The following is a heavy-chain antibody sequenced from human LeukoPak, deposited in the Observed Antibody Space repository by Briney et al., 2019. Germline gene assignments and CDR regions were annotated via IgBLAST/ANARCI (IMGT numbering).Heavy chain of an antibody. V-gene: IGHV4-4*02. Sequence: SETLSLTCGVSGGSISSSYWWSWVRQPPGKGLEWIGEIYHSGSTNYNPSLKSRVTISMDKSKNQFSLNLSSVTAADTAVYYCAKDGNERGPETDYIDVWGKGTTVTVSS. CDR2: IYHSGST. CDR3: AKDGNERGPETDYIDV. J-gene: IGHJ6*03. D-gene: IGHD1-1*01. CDR1: GGSISSSYW.